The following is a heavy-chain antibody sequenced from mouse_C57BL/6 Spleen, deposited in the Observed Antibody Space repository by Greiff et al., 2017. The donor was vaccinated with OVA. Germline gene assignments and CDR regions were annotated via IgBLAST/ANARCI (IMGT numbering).Heavy chain of an antibody. J-gene: IGHJ4*01. V-gene: IGHV1-64*01. CDR1: GYTFTSYW. CDR2: IHPNSGST. Sequence: VQLQQPGAELVKPGASVKLSCKASGYTFTSYWMHWVKQRPGQGLEWIGMIHPNSGSTNYNEKFKSKATLTVDKSSSTAYMQLSSLTSEDSAVYYCARRLRRDYYAMDYWGQGTSVTVSS. D-gene: IGHD2-4*01. CDR3: ARRLRRDYYAMDY.